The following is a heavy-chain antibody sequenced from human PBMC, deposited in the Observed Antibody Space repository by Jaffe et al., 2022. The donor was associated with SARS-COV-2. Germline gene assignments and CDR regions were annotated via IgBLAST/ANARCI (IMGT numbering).Heavy chain of an antibody. D-gene: IGHD5-18*01. CDR3: AKDRYGNAGRGAFGV. J-gene: IGHJ3*01. CDR2: ISGSGVNT. CDR1: GFTFDNYA. Sequence: EVQLLESGGGLVQPGGSLRLSCAASGFTFDNYAMSWVRQAPGKGLTWVSTISGSGVNTYYADSVRDRFTISRDNSKNTLHLQLNSLTAEDTALYYCAKDRYGNAGRGAFGVWGQGTMVTVSS. V-gene: IGHV3-23*01.